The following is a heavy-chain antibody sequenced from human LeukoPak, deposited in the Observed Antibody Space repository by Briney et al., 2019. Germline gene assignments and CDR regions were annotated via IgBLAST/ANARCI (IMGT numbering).Heavy chain of an antibody. Sequence: SETLSLTCTVSGGSISIYYWSWIRQPPGKGLEGIGYIYYSGSTNYNPSLKSRVTISVDTSKNQFSLKLSSVTAADTAVYYCTSWDDYGMDVWGQGTTVTVSS. D-gene: IGHD1-26*01. V-gene: IGHV4-59*01. CDR1: GGSISIYY. J-gene: IGHJ6*02. CDR3: TSWDDYGMDV. CDR2: IYYSGST.